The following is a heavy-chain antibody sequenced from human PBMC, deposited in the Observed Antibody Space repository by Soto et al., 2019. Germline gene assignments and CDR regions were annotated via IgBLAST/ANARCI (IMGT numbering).Heavy chain of an antibody. CDR2: INPSGGST. CDR1: GYTFTSYY. J-gene: IGHJ4*02. CDR3: ARDSYRSAESPNTYYFDY. Sequence: QVQLVQSGAEVKKPGASVKVSCKASGYTFTSYYMHWVRQAPGQGLEWMGIINPSGGSTSSAQKFQGRVTMTRETATSTVYMELSSRRSDDTAVYYCARDSYRSAESPNTYYFDYWGQGTLVTVSS. V-gene: IGHV1-46*01. D-gene: IGHD2-2*02.